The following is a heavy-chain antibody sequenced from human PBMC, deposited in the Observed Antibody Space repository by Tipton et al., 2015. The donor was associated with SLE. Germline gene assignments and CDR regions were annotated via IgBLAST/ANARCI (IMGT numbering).Heavy chain of an antibody. J-gene: IGHJ6*03. Sequence: TLSLTCTVSGGTFSSRGYYWSWIRQPAGEGLEWLGRISTSGSTNYNPSLKSRVHISVDTAKNQFSLTVSSVTAADTAVYFCARKTRYMVRGVLTHSYFYMDVWGEGTTVIVSS. CDR1: GGTFSSRGYY. CDR2: ISTSGST. D-gene: IGHD3-10*01. V-gene: IGHV4-61*02. CDR3: ARKTRYMVRGVLTHSYFYMDV.